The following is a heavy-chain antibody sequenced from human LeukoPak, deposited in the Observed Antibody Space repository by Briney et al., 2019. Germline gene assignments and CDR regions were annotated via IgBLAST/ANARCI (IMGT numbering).Heavy chain of an antibody. J-gene: IGHJ4*02. V-gene: IGHV4-39*07. D-gene: IGHD3-3*01. CDR1: GGSISSSSYY. CDR2: IYYSGST. Sequence: SETLSLTCTVTGGSISSSSYYWGWIRQPPGKGLEWIGSIYYSGSTYYNPSLKSRVTISVDTSKNQFSLKLSSVTAADTAVYYCARVGDPIYDFWSPKKYFDYWGQGTLVTVSS. CDR3: ARVGDPIYDFWSPKKYFDY.